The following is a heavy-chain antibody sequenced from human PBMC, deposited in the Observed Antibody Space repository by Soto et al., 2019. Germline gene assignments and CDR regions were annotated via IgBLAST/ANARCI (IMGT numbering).Heavy chain of an antibody. V-gene: IGHV4-39*01. CDR1: CGSISSSSYY. D-gene: IGHD3-22*01. CDR2: IYYSGST. Sequence: TSETLSLTCTVSCGSISSSSYYWGWIRQPPGKGLEWIGSIYYSGSTYYNPSLKSRVTISVDTSKNQFSLKLSSVTAADTAVYYCARHGDYYDSSGYPAPFDYWGQGTLVTVSS. J-gene: IGHJ4*02. CDR3: ARHGDYYDSSGYPAPFDY.